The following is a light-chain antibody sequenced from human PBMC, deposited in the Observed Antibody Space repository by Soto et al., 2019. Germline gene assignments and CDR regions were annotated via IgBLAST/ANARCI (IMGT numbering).Light chain of an antibody. Sequence: DIQMTQSPSTLSASVGDRVTIDCRASHNINNLLAWYQQKPGEAPKLLIFRASNLYSGVPPRFSVSGSGTHFTLTINGLQPDDFATYYCQQYNNYEWTFGQATKVEVK. CDR1: HNINNL. J-gene: IGKJ1*01. CDR2: RAS. V-gene: IGKV1-5*03. CDR3: QQYNNYEWT.